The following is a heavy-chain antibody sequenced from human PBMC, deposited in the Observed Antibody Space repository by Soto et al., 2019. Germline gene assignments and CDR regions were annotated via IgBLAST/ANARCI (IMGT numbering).Heavy chain of an antibody. D-gene: IGHD3-22*01. CDR3: ARDLYYYDSSGYPRGNWFDP. Sequence: GGSLRLSCAASGFTFSSYWMSWVRQAPGKGLEWVANIKQDGSEKYYVDSVEGRFTISRDNAKNSLYLQMNSLRAEDTAVYYCARDLYYYDSSGYPRGNWFDPWGQGTLVTVSS. CDR1: GFTFSSYW. CDR2: IKQDGSEK. J-gene: IGHJ5*02. V-gene: IGHV3-7*03.